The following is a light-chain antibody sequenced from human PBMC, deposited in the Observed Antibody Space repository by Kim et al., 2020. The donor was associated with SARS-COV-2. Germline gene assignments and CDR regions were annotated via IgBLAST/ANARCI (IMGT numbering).Light chain of an antibody. CDR2: GAS. V-gene: IGKV3D-15*01. CDR3: QQYNNWPPIT. J-gene: IGKJ5*01. Sequence: SPGERATRSCRASQSVNSNFAWYQQKPGQAPRLLIFGASTRATDIPARFSGSGSGTEFTLTITSLQSEDFAVYYCQQYNNWPPITFGQGTRLEIK. CDR1: QSVNSN.